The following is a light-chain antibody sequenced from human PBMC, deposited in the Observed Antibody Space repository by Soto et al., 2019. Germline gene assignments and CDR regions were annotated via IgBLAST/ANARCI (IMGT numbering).Light chain of an antibody. V-gene: IGKV3-20*01. Sequence: EIVLTQSPGTLSLSPGERATLSCRASQSVSSTYLAWDQQKPGQAPRLLIYGASNRATGIPDRFSGSGSGTDVTLTISRLEPEDFAVDYCQQYGGSRWTFGQGTRVDI. CDR1: QSVSSTY. J-gene: IGKJ1*01. CDR2: GAS. CDR3: QQYGGSRWT.